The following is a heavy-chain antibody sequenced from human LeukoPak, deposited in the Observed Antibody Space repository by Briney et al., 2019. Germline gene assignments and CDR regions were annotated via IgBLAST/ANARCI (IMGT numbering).Heavy chain of an antibody. Sequence: ASVKVSCKASGYTFTGSYMHWVRQAPGQGLEWMGWINPNSGGTNYAQKFQGRVTMTTDTSTSTAYMELRSLRSDDTAVYYCARVGSIVVVPAAPPGIFDYWGQGTLVTVSS. J-gene: IGHJ4*02. CDR2: INPNSGGT. CDR3: ARVGSIVVVPAAPPGIFDY. D-gene: IGHD2-2*01. V-gene: IGHV1-2*02. CDR1: GYTFTGSY.